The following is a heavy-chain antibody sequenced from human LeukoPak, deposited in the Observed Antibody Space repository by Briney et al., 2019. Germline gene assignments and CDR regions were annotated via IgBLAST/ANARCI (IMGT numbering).Heavy chain of an antibody. J-gene: IGHJ5*02. D-gene: IGHD1-26*01. CDR3: ARTPYSGSYSWFDP. Sequence: PSETLSLTCTVSGGSISNYYWSWIRQPPGKGLEWIGYIYYSGSTNYNPSLKSRVTISVDTSKNQFSLKLSSVTAADTAVYYCARTPYSGSYSWFDPWGQGTLVTVSS. CDR1: GGSISNYY. CDR2: IYYSGST. V-gene: IGHV4-59*01.